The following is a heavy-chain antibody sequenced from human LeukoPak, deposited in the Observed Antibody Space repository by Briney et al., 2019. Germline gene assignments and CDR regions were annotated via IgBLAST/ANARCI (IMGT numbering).Heavy chain of an antibody. V-gene: IGHV3-23*01. CDR3: AKYKKGSYGGNSAFGY. Sequence: QPGGSLRLSCAASGFTFSSYAMSWVRQAPGKGLEWVSAISGSGGSTYYADSVKGRFTISRDNSKNTLYLRMNSLRAEDTAVYYCAKYKKGSYGGNSAFGYWGQGTLVTVSS. D-gene: IGHD4-23*01. CDR2: ISGSGGST. CDR1: GFTFSSYA. J-gene: IGHJ4*02.